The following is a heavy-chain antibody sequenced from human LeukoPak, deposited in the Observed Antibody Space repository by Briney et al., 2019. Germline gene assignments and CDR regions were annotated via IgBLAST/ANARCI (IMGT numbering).Heavy chain of an antibody. CDR1: GGSISSSSYY. D-gene: IGHD4-23*01. CDR2: IYYSGST. V-gene: IGHV4-39*07. J-gene: IGHJ4*02. Sequence: SETLSLTCTVSGGSISSSSYYWGWIRQPPGKGLAWIGSIYYSGSTYYNPSLKSRVTISVDTSKNQFSLKLSSVTAADTAVYYCARKLRWRFDYWGQGTLVTVSS. CDR3: ARKLRWRFDY.